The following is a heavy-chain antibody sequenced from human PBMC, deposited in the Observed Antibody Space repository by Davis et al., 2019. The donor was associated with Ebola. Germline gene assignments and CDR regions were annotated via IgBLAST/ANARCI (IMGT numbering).Heavy chain of an antibody. V-gene: IGHV4-59*01. D-gene: IGHD3-22*01. J-gene: IGHJ4*02. CDR1: GGSTSSYY. Sequence: SETLSLTCTVSGGSTSSYYWSWIRQPPGKGLGWIGYIYYRGSTNYNPSLKSRVTISVDTSKNQFSLKLSSVTAAETAVYYCARARVGSGYYLTLYYFDYWGQGTLVTVSS. CDR2: IYYRGST. CDR3: ARARVGSGYYLTLYYFDY.